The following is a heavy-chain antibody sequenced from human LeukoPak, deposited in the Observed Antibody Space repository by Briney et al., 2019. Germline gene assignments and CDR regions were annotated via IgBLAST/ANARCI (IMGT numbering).Heavy chain of an antibody. CDR2: IRSAHYGGTT. Sequence: PGGSLRLSCTTSGLTFGDSAMSWVRQAPGKGLEWLGFIRSAHYGGTTEYVASVRGRFTISRDDSKSTAYLQMNSLKTEDTAVYYCTREVDTRSPYWGQGTLVTVSS. J-gene: IGHJ4*02. V-gene: IGHV3-49*04. CDR3: TREVDTRSPY. CDR1: GLTFGDSA. D-gene: IGHD1-26*01.